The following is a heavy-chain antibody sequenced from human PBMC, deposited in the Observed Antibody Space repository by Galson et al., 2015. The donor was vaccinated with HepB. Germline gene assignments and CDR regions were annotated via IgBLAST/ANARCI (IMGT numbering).Heavy chain of an antibody. CDR2: MSYDGTNK. D-gene: IGHD2-2*01. J-gene: IGHJ4*02. Sequence: SLRLSCAASRFTFSSYTMHWVRQAPGKGLEWVALMSYDGTNKYYADSVKGRFTVSRDNSKNTLYLQMNGLRPEDTAVYYCATGDCTSTTCHGAFDYWGLGTLVTVSS. V-gene: IGHV3-30-3*01. CDR3: ATGDCTSTTCHGAFDY. CDR1: RFTFSSYT.